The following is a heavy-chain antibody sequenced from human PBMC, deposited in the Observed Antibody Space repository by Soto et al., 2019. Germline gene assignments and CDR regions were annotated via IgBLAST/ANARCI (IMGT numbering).Heavy chain of an antibody. CDR1: GYTFTSYY. J-gene: IGHJ6*02. V-gene: IGHV1-46*01. CDR2: INPSGGST. CDR3: AREEMATNYYYYYYYGMDV. D-gene: IGHD1-26*01. Sequence: ASVKVSCKASGYTFTSYYMHWVRQAPGQGLEWMGIINPSGGSTSYAQKFQGRVTMTRDTSTRTVYMELSSLRSEDTAVYYCAREEMATNYYYYYYYGMDVWGQGTTVTVYS.